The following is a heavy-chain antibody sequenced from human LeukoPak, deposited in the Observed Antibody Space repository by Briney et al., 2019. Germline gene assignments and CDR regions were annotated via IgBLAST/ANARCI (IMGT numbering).Heavy chain of an antibody. D-gene: IGHD3-22*01. CDR2: ISAYNGNT. V-gene: IGHV1-18*01. CDR3: ARDKKVITSKVWSDP. Sequence: ASVKVSCKASGYTFTSYGISWVRQAPGQGLEWMGWISAYNGNTNYAQKLQGRVTMTTDTSTSTAYMELRSLGSDDTAVYYCARDKKVITSKVWSDPWGQGTLVTVSS. CDR1: GYTFTSYG. J-gene: IGHJ5*02.